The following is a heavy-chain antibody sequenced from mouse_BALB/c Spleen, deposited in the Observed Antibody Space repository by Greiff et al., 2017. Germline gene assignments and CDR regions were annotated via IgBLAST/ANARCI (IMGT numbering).Heavy chain of an antibody. Sequence: EVQLQQSGPELVKPGASVKIPCKASGYTFTDYNMDWVKQSHGKSLEWIGDINPNNGGTIYTQKFTGKATLTVDKSSSTAYMELRSLTSEDTAVYYCARRGLRRLYYIDYWGQGTTLTVSS. CDR1: GYTFTDYN. J-gene: IGHJ2*01. D-gene: IGHD2-2*01. V-gene: IGHV1-18*01. CDR2: INPNNGGT. CDR3: ARRGLRRLYYIDY.